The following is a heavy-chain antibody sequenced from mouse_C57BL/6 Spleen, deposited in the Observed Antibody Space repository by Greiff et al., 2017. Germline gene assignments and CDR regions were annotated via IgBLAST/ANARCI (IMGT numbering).Heavy chain of an antibody. CDR1: GFTFSSYG. CDR3: AMAYGSRRGYWYFDV. D-gene: IGHD1-1*01. J-gene: IGHJ1*03. CDR2: ISSGGSYT. V-gene: IGHV5-6*02. Sequence: DVKLVESGGDLVKPGGSLKLSCAASGFTFSSYGMSWVRQTPDKRLEWVATISSGGSYTYYPDSVKGRFTISRDNAKNTLYLQMSSLKSEDTAMYYCAMAYGSRRGYWYFDVWGTGTTVTVSS.